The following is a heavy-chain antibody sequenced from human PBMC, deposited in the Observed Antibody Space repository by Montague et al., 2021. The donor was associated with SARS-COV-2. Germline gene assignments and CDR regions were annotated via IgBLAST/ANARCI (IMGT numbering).Heavy chain of an antibody. CDR1: GGSISRSHYF. V-gene: IGHV4-39*02. Sequence: SETLSLTCTVSGGSISRSHYFRAWIRQPPGMGLEWIGSIYFTGKTYYHPSLKSRVTISIDTSKNHFSLRLSSVTAADSAVFYCARWGLNNAFDIWGLGTMITISS. J-gene: IGHJ3*02. CDR3: ARWGLNNAFDI. D-gene: IGHD1/OR15-1a*01. CDR2: IYFTGKT.